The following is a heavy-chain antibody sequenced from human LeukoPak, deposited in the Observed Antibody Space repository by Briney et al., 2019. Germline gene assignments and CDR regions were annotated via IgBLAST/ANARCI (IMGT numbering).Heavy chain of an antibody. V-gene: IGHV4-39*01. CDR3: ARRWRFDY. J-gene: IGHJ4*02. Sequence: SETLSLTCNVSGGSISSSTYYWGWIRQPPGKGLEWIGSIYYRGSTYHNPSLKSRVTISVDTSKNQLSLKLSSVTAADTAVYYCARRWRFDYWGQGTLVTVSS. CDR1: GGSISSSTYY. D-gene: IGHD2-15*01. CDR2: IYYRGST.